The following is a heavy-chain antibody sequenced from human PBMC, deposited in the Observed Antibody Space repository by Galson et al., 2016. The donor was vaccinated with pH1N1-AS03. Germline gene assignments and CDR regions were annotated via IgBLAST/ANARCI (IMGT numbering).Heavy chain of an antibody. CDR3: VRDFRRGGNSGY. Sequence: SLRLSCAASGFTVSSSHMNWVRQAPGKGLEWVSIIYSGGTTYYADSVKGRFIVSRDNSKNTLYLQMNSLRAEDTAVYYCVRDFRRGGNSGYWGQGTLVTVSS. CDR2: IYSGGTT. J-gene: IGHJ4*02. V-gene: IGHV3-66*01. D-gene: IGHD4-23*01. CDR1: GFTVSSSH.